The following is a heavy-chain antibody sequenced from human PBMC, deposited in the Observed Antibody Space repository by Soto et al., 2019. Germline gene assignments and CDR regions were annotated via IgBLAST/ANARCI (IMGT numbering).Heavy chain of an antibody. Sequence: QVQLVQSGDEVKKPGASVKVSCRASGYTFTSYGVSWVRQAPGLGLEWMGWISAFNGQTNYIQKVQGRVTLTTEASTSTDYMELRSLRSDDTAVYYCARGGDYYYGVDFWGQGTTVTVSS. CDR3: ARGGDYYYGVDF. CDR2: ISAFNGQT. V-gene: IGHV1-18*01. J-gene: IGHJ6*02. D-gene: IGHD3-16*01. CDR1: GYTFTSYG.